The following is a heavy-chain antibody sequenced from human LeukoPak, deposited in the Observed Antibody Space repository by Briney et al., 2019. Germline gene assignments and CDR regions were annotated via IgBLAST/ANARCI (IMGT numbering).Heavy chain of an antibody. CDR3: ARDPLYSSSWEFDY. D-gene: IGHD6-13*01. V-gene: IGHV4-4*07. CDR2: IYTSGST. CDR1: GGSISSYY. J-gene: IGHJ4*02. Sequence: SETLSLTCTVSGGSISSYYWSWIRQPAGEGLEWIGRIYTSGSTNYNPSLKSRVTMSVDTSKNQFSLKLSSVTAADTAVYYCARDPLYSSSWEFDYWGQGTLVTVSS.